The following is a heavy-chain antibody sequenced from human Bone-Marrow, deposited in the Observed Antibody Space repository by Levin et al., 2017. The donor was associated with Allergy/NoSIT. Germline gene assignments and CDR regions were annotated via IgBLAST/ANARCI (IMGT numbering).Heavy chain of an antibody. Sequence: SETLSLTCTVSGGSISSYYWSWIRQPPGKGLEWIGYIYYSGSTNYNPSLKSRVTISVDTSKNQFSLKLSSVTAADTAVYYCARGGCSGGSCLYAFDIWGQGTMVTVSS. D-gene: IGHD2-15*01. CDR1: GGSISSYY. CDR3: ARGGCSGGSCLYAFDI. V-gene: IGHV4-59*01. J-gene: IGHJ3*02. CDR2: IYYSGST.